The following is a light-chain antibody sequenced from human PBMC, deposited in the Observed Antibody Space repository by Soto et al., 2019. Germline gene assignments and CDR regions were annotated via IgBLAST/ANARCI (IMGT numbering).Light chain of an antibody. CDR3: WTWDTSLSAGV. V-gene: IGLV1-51*01. CDR2: YDF. J-gene: IGLJ2*01. CDR1: SSNIGSNF. Sequence: QSVLTQPPSVSAASGQKVTISCSGSSSNIGSNFVSCYQHLPGTAPKLLIYYDFGRPSGIPDRFSGSKSGTSAILGITGLQPEDEADDYCWTWDTSLSAGVFGGGTKLTVL.